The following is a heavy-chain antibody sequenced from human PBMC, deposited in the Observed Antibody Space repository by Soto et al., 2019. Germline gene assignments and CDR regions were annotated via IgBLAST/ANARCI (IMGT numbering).Heavy chain of an antibody. CDR3: AKGGRQWLVTSDFNY. V-gene: IGHV3-30*18. J-gene: IGHJ4*02. CDR2: VSHDGRNT. D-gene: IGHD6-19*01. Sequence: PGGSLRLSCAASGFTFSGYTMNWVRQAPGKGLEWVAVVSHDGRNTHYADSVKGRFTISRDSSKNTVSLEMTSLRAEDTAVYYCAKGGRQWLVTSDFNYWGQGAQVTVSS. CDR1: GFTFSGYT.